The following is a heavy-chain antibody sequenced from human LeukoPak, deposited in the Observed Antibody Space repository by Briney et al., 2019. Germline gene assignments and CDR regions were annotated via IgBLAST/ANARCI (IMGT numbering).Heavy chain of an antibody. J-gene: IGHJ4*02. CDR1: GFPFGSYW. CDR3: TRVGYIGEGIDY. D-gene: IGHD5-24*01. Sequence: TGGSLRLSCVASGFPFGSYWMTWVRQAPGKGLEWVANIKQDGSKKSYVDSVKGRFTISRDNAKNSLYLQMNSLRAEDTAIYYCTRVGYIGEGIDYWGQGTLVTVSS. V-gene: IGHV3-7*04. CDR2: IKQDGSKK.